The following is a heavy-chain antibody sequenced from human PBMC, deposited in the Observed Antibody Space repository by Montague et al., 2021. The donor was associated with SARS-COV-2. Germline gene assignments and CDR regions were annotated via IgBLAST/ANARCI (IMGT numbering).Heavy chain of an antibody. V-gene: IGHV4-39*01. J-gene: IGHJ4*01. CDR2: VFYRGXT. D-gene: IGHD1-26*01. CDR3: ARRAGVVGDTRFDY. CDR1: GDSISSLHYY. Sequence: SETLSLTCTVSGDSISSLHYYWGWIRQSPGKGLEWIGNVFYRGXTXYXXXXRXRVTISVDTSKNQFALRLRSVTATDTAIYYCARRAGVVGDTRFDYWGQEILVPVSS.